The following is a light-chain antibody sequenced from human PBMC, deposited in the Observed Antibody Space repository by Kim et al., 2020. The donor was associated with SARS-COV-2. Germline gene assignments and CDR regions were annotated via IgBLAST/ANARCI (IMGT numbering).Light chain of an antibody. J-gene: IGLJ2*01. CDR1: NRGRKS. Sequence: GKKARMTCVGTNRGRKSVHWYRQKPGQAPVLVIYYDSDRPSGIPERFSGSNSGNTATLTISRVEAGDEADYYCQVWDSSSDHPGVVFGGGTQLTVL. V-gene: IGLV3-21*04. CDR3: QVWDSSSDHPGVV. CDR2: YDS.